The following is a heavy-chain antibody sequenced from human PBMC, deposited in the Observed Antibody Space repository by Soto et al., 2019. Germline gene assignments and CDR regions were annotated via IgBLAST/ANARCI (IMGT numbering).Heavy chain of an antibody. J-gene: IGHJ6*02. CDR3: IQSRCGGDCLQSYASHYYYGMDV. CDR2: IYWDDDK. CDR1: GFSLSTSGVG. D-gene: IGHD2-21*02. Sequence: QITLKESGPTLVKPTQTLTLTCTFSGFSLSTSGVGVGWIRQPPGKALEWLALIYWDDDKRYSPSLRSRLTINKDTSKNQVVLTMTNMDTVDTATYYCIQSRCGGDCLQSYASHYYYGMDVWGQGTTVTVSS. V-gene: IGHV2-5*02.